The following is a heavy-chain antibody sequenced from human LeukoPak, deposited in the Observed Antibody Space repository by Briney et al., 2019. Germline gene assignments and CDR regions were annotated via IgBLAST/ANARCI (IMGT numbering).Heavy chain of an antibody. D-gene: IGHD5-12*01. J-gene: IGHJ4*02. CDR2: INPNSGGT. CDR1: GYTFTGYY. V-gene: IGHV1-2*02. Sequence: ASVKVSCKASGYTFTGYYMHWVRQAPGQGLEWMEWINPNSGGTNYAQKFQGRVTMTRDTSISTAYMELRSLTSDDTAMYYCARSGRGTYYYFDLWGQGTLVTVSS. CDR3: ARSGRGTYYYFDL.